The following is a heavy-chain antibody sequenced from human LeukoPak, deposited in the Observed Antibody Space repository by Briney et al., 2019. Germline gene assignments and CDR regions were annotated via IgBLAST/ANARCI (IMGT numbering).Heavy chain of an antibody. CDR1: GYSFTSYW. J-gene: IGHJ4*02. CDR3: ARSSHYYYGSGPLRAYYFDY. V-gene: IGHV5-51*01. Sequence: GESLKISCKGSGYSFTSYWIGWVRQKPGKGLEWMGIIYPGDSDTRNSPSLQGQVIISVDKSISTAYLQWSSLKASDTAMYYCARSSHYYYGSGPLRAYYFDYWGPGTLVTVSS. CDR2: IYPGDSDT. D-gene: IGHD3-10*01.